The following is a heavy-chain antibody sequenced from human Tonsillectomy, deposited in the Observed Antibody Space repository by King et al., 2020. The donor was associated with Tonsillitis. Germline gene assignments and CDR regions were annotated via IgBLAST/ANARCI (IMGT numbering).Heavy chain of an antibody. CDR1: GYTLTELS. J-gene: IGHJ6*02. CDR3: ATRGVANWGVAYDYDARDV. D-gene: IGHD7-27*01. Sequence: QLVQSGAEVKKPGASVKVSCKVSGYTLTELSMHWVRQAPGKGLEWMGGFDPEDDETIYAQTFQGRVTMTEDTSTDTAYMELSSLRSEETAVYYCATRGVANWGVAYDYDARDVWGQGTTVTVSS. CDR2: FDPEDDET. V-gene: IGHV1-24*01.